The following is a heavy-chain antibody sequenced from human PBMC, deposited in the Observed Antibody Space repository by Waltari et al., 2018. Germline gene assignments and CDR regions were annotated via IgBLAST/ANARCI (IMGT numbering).Heavy chain of an antibody. CDR2: IKRDGSEM. Sequence: EVQLVESGGGLVQSGGSLRLSCAASGFPFSSYWMTWVRQAPGRGLEWVANIKRDGSEMYYVDSVRGRFTVSRDNAKNMAYLQMNSLRAEDTAIYYCTRDSPSWIWGQGTMVSVSS. CDR3: TRDSPSWI. J-gene: IGHJ3*02. V-gene: IGHV3-7*05. CDR1: GFPFSSYW.